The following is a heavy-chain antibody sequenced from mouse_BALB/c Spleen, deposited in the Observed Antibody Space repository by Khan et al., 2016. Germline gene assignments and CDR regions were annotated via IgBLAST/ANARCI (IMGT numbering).Heavy chain of an antibody. CDR2: ISYSGST. V-gene: IGHV3-2*02. Sequence: EVQLQESGPGLVKPSQSLSLTCTVTGYSITSNHAWNWIRQFPGNKLEWMAYISYSGSTGYNPSLNSRISITRDTSKNPFFLQLSSVTTEDTATFYCARDGLYGFYAIDYWGQGTFVTVSS. CDR3: ARDGLYGFYAIDY. CDR1: GYSITSNHA. D-gene: IGHD1-1*02. J-gene: IGHJ4*01.